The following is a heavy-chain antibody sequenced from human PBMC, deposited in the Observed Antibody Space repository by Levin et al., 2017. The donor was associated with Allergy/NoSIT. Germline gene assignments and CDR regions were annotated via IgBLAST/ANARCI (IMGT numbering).Heavy chain of an antibody. CDR3: ARQVRGGVFDY. D-gene: IGHD3-10*01. CDR1: GFTFISYW. V-gene: IGHV5-51*01. Sequence: GESLKISCKGSGFTFISYWIGWVRQMPGKGLEWMGIINADDSDTRYSPSLQGQGTMSVDKSISTAYLQWSSLKASDTAVYYCARQVRGGVFDYYGQGTRVTVSS. J-gene: IGHJ4*02. CDR2: INADDSDT.